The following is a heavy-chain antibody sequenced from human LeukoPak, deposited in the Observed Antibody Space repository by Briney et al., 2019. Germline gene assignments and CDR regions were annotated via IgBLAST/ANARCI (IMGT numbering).Heavy chain of an antibody. CDR1: GYTFINNW. V-gene: IGHV1-46*01. CDR3: ARDRARQWPYYYMDV. Sequence: ASVKVSCKASGYTFINNWMHWVRQAPGQGLEWIGLINPTGTGTLYAQKFQGRVTMTRDMSTSTVYMELSSLRSEDTAVYYCARDRARQWPYYYMDVWGKGTTVTISS. D-gene: IGHD6-19*01. J-gene: IGHJ6*03. CDR2: INPTGTGT.